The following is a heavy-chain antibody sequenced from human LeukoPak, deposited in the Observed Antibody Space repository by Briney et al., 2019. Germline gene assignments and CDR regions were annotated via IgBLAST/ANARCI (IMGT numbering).Heavy chain of an antibody. CDR1: GFTFSNYA. CDR2: ISNDGSVE. Sequence: GGSLRLSCAASGFTFSNYAIHWVRQAPGKGLEWVAVISNDGSVEYHADSVEGRVTISRDNSKNTVSLQMSSLRAEDTAIHYCARAFENTTVVTFYFDYWGQGALVTVSS. J-gene: IGHJ4*02. D-gene: IGHD3-22*01. V-gene: IGHV3-30*04. CDR3: ARAFENTTVVTFYFDY.